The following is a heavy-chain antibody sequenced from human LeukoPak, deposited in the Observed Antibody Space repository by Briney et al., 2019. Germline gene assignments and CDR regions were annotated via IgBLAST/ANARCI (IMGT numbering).Heavy chain of an antibody. V-gene: IGHV3-43D*03. J-gene: IGHJ4*02. CDR3: ARVALVVVTMYYFDY. D-gene: IGHD3-22*01. CDR2: ISWDGGST. Sequence: GGSLRLSCAAPGFTFDDYAMHWVRQAPGKGLEWVSLISWDGGSTYYADSVKGRFTISRDNAKNTLYLQMNSLRAEDTAVYYCARVALVVVTMYYFDYWGQGTLVTVSS. CDR1: GFTFDDYA.